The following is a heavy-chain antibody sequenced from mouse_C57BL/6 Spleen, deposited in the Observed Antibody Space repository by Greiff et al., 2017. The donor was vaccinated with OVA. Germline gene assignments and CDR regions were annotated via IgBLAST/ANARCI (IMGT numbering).Heavy chain of an antibody. CDR1: GYTFTSYD. V-gene: IGHV1-85*01. Sequence: VKLVESGPELVKPGASVKLSCKASGYTFTSYDINWVKQRPGQGLEWIGWIYPRDGSTKYNEKFKGKATLTVDTSSSTAYMELHSLTSEDSAVYFCARASITTVVAPPWFAYWGQGTLVTVSA. D-gene: IGHD1-1*01. CDR2: IYPRDGST. J-gene: IGHJ3*01. CDR3: ARASITTVVAPPWFAY.